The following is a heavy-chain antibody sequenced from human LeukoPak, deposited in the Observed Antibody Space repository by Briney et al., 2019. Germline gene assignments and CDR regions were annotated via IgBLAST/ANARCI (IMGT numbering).Heavy chain of an antibody. J-gene: IGHJ4*02. D-gene: IGHD6-6*01. Sequence: ASVKVSCKASGYTFTSYDINWVRQATGQGLEWMGWINPNSGGTKYAQKFQGRVTMTRDTSISTAYMELSGLRADDTAVYYCAREGSSSRFDYWGQGTLATVSS. V-gene: IGHV1-2*02. CDR2: INPNSGGT. CDR3: AREGSSSRFDY. CDR1: GYTFTSYD.